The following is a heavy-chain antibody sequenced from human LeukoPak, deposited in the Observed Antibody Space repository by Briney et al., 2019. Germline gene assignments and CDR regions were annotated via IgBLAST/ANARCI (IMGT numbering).Heavy chain of an antibody. CDR3: ARIDIAVVPSTTFDY. V-gene: IGHV4-39*01. Sequence: PSETLSLTCTVSGGSIRSSGHYWGWIRQPPGKGLEWIGSIYYSGNTYYNPSLKSRVTISVDPSKNQFSLKLSSVTAADTAFYYCARIDIAVVPSTTFDYWGQGTLVTVSS. D-gene: IGHD2-2*01. CDR2: IYYSGNT. CDR1: GGSIRSSGHY. J-gene: IGHJ4*02.